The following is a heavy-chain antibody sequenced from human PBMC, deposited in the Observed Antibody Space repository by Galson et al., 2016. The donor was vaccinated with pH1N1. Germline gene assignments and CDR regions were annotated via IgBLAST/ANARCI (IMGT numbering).Heavy chain of an antibody. V-gene: IGHV6-1*01. CDR2: TYYRSEWYH. CDR1: GDSVSSNSVA. Sequence: CAISGDSVSSNSVAWNWIRQSPSRGLEWLGRTYYRSEWYHDYAVSVGSRITINPDTSKNHFSLRLTSVTPEDTAVYYCARAPVAAAGDWLDPWGQGTQVTVSS. D-gene: IGHD6-13*01. CDR3: ARAPVAAAGDWLDP. J-gene: IGHJ5*02.